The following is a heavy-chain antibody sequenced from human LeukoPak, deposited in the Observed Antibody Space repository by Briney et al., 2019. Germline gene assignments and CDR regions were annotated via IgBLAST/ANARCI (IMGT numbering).Heavy chain of an antibody. D-gene: IGHD5-12*01. Sequence: GGSLRLSCAASGFTVSSNSMSWVRQAPGKGLEWVSVIYSDGSTYYADSVKGRFTISRHNSKNTLYLQMNSLRAEDTAVYYCARGGYSGYDRDALDIWGQGTMVTVSS. CDR2: IYSDGST. J-gene: IGHJ3*02. V-gene: IGHV3-53*04. CDR1: GFTVSSNS. CDR3: ARGGYSGYDRDALDI.